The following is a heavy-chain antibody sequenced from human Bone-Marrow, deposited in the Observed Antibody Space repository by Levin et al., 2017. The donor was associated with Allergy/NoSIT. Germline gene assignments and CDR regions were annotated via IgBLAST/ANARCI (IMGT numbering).Heavy chain of an antibody. Sequence: ASVKVSCKASGYSFTNYYIHWVRQAPGQGLEWMGAINPSCGSSNYAQKFQGRLTMTRDTSTRTVYMQLSSLRYEDTAVYYCARATIVETVTAFWFDPWGQGTLLTVSS. V-gene: IGHV1-46*01. D-gene: IGHD2-21*01. CDR2: INPSCGSS. J-gene: IGHJ5*02. CDR1: GYSFTNYY. CDR3: ARATIVETVTAFWFDP.